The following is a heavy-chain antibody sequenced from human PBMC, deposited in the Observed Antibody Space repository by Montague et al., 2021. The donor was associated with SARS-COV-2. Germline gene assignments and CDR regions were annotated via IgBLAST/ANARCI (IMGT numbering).Heavy chain of an antibody. V-gene: IGHV3-21*01. J-gene: IGHJ5*02. CDR3: ARDRWPYDFLSGYYLRGVFDP. D-gene: IGHD3-3*01. CDR1: GFTFSSYS. Sequence: GSLRLSCAASGFTFSSYSMNWVRQAPGKGLEWVSSISSSSSYIYYADSVKGRFTISRDNAKNSLYLQMNSLRAEDTAVYYCARDRWPYDFLSGYYLRGVFDPWGQGTLVTVSS. CDR2: ISSSSSYI.